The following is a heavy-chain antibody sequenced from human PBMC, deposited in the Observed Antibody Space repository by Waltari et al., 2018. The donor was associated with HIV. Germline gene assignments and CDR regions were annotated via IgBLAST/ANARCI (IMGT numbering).Heavy chain of an antibody. CDR3: ARQDSSGGNYYYGMDV. J-gene: IGHJ6*02. Sequence: EVQLVESGGGLVKPGGSLRLSCAASGFTFSSYSMNWVCQAPGEGLEWVSSISSSSIYISYADSVKGRFTISRDNANNSLYLQRNSLRAEDTAVYYCARQDSSGGNYYYGMDVWGQGTTVTVSS. V-gene: IGHV3-21*01. D-gene: IGHD3-22*01. CDR1: GFTFSSYS. CDR2: ISSSSIYI.